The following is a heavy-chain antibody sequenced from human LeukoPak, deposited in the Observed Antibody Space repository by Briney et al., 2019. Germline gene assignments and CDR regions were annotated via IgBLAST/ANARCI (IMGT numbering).Heavy chain of an antibody. CDR3: ARDVPYSSGWSYYYYYGMDV. Sequence: ASVKVSCKASGYTFTSYAMHWVRQAPGQRLEWMGWINAGNGNTKYSQKFQGRVTITRDTSASTVYMELSSLRSEDTAVYYCARDVPYSSGWSYYYYYGMDVWGQGTTVTVSS. V-gene: IGHV1-3*01. CDR2: INAGNGNT. CDR1: GYTFTSYA. J-gene: IGHJ6*02. D-gene: IGHD6-19*01.